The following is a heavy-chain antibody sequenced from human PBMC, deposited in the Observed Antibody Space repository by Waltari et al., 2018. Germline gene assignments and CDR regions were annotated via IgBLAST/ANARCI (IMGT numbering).Heavy chain of an antibody. CDR3: ARDRRGEPAAAFDY. V-gene: IGHV4-61*02. Sequence: QVQLQESGPGLVKPSQTLSLTCTVSGGSISSGSYYWSWIRQPAGKGLEWIGRIYTSGSTNYNPSLKSRVTISVDTSKNQFALKLSSVTAADTAVYYCARDRRGEPAAAFDYWGQGTLVTVSS. J-gene: IGHJ4*02. CDR2: IYTSGST. CDR1: GGSISSGSYY. D-gene: IGHD6-13*01.